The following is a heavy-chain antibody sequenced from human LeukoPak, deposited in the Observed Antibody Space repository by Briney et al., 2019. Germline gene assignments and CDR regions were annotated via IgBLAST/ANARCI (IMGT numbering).Heavy chain of an antibody. V-gene: IGHV3-53*01. CDR1: GFTVSSNY. Sequence: GGSLRLSCAASGFTVSSNYMSWVRQAPGKGLEWVSVIYSGGSTYYADSVKGRFTISRDNSKNTLYLQMNSLRAEDTAVYYCSREAAAGRLMAWGQGTLVTVSS. D-gene: IGHD6-13*01. CDR3: SREAAAGRLMA. J-gene: IGHJ4*02. CDR2: IYSGGST.